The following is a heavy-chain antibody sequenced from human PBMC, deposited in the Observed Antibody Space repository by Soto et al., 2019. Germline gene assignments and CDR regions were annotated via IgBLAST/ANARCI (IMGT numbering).Heavy chain of an antibody. CDR3: ARDSPPTYYDFWSGYLPGAFDI. V-gene: IGHV3-48*01. CDR1: GFTFSSYS. D-gene: IGHD3-3*01. CDR2: ISSSSSTI. Sequence: GSLRLACAASGFTFSSYSMNWVRQAPGKGLEWGSYISSSSSTIYYADSVKGRFTISRDNAKNSLYLQMNSLRAEDTAVYYCARDSPPTYYDFWSGYLPGAFDIWGQGTMVTVSS. J-gene: IGHJ3*02.